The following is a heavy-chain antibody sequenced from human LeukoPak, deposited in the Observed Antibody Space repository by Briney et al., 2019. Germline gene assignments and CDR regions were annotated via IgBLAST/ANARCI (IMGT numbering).Heavy chain of an antibody. Sequence: GASVKVSCKASGYTFTSYDINWVRQATGQGLEWMGWMNPNSGNTGYAQKFQGRVTITRDTSIGTAYMELSSLRSEDTAVYYCARGYYYDSSGYYPSGWFDPWGQGTLVTVSS. CDR1: GYTFTSYD. CDR3: ARGYYYDSSGYYPSGWFDP. J-gene: IGHJ5*02. V-gene: IGHV1-8*03. CDR2: MNPNSGNT. D-gene: IGHD3-22*01.